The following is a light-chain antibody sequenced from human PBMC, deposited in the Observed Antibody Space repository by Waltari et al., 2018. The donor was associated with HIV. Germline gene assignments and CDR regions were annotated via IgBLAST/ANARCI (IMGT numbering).Light chain of an antibody. CDR3: AAWDDSLSGRV. V-gene: IGLV1-47*01. CDR1: SSNIGSNS. Sequence: QSVLTQSPSASGTPGPRVTISCSGSSSNIGSNSVYWYQQLPGTAPKLLIYGSNQRPPGVPDRFSGSKSGTSASLAISGLRSEDEADYYCAAWDDSLSGRVFGGGTKLTVL. J-gene: IGLJ3*02. CDR2: GSN.